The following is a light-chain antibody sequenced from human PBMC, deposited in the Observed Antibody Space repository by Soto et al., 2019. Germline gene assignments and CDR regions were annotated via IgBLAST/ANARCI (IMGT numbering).Light chain of an antibody. J-gene: IGKJ2*01. V-gene: IGKV3-20*01. CDR2: GTS. CDR3: QHYGSSPPYT. CDR1: QSVSSSD. Sequence: EIVLTQSPGPLSLSPGERATLACRASQSVSSSDLAWYQQKPGQAPRLLIFGTSSRATGIPDRFSGSGSGTDFTLSIGRLEPEDFAVYFCQHYGSSPPYTFGQGTKLEIK.